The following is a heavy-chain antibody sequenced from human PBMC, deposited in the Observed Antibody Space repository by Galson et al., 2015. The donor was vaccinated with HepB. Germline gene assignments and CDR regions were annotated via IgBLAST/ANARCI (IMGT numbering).Heavy chain of an antibody. CDR2: ISYDGSHK. Sequence: SLRLSCAASGFTFSTYAMHWVRQAPGKGLEWVTVISYDGSHKYYADSVKGRFTISRDNSKNTLYLQMNGLRAEDTAVYYCARGDYGDYYFDSWGQGTLVTVSS. V-gene: IGHV3-30-3*01. CDR1: GFTFSTYA. J-gene: IGHJ4*02. D-gene: IGHD4-17*01. CDR3: ARGDYGDYYFDS.